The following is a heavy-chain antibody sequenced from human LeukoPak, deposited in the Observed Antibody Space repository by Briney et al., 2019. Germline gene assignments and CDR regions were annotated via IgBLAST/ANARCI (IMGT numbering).Heavy chain of an antibody. J-gene: IGHJ5*02. D-gene: IGHD5-18*01. CDR1: GYSFNTYW. Sequence: GESLKISCKGSGYSFNTYWIGWVRQAPGQGLEWMGWINPNSGGTNYAQKFQGRVTMTRDTSISTAYMELSRLRSDDTAVYYCARDIVMVTYWFDPWGQGTLVTVSS. CDR2: INPNSGGT. V-gene: IGHV1-2*02. CDR3: ARDIVMVTYWFDP.